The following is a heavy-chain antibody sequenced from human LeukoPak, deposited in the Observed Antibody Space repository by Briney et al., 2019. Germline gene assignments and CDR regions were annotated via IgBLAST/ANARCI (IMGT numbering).Heavy chain of an antibody. Sequence: GGSLRLSCAAPGFTFSSYWMSWVRQAPGKGLEWVANIKQDGSEKYYVDSVKGRFTISRDNAKNSLYLQMNSLRAEDTAVYYCARFGGYCSSTSCYPYYFDYWGQGTLVTVSS. D-gene: IGHD2-2*01. V-gene: IGHV3-7*01. J-gene: IGHJ4*02. CDR1: GFTFSSYW. CDR2: IKQDGSEK. CDR3: ARFGGYCSSTSCYPYYFDY.